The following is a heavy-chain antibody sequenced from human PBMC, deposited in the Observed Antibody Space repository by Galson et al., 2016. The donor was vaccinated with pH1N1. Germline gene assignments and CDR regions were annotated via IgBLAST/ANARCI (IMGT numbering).Heavy chain of an antibody. D-gene: IGHD3-16*01. CDR3: ARIARGTSGFGY. CDR2: INPDSGAT. Sequence: SVKVSCKASGYTFTAHYVHWVRQAPGQGLEWMGWINPDSGATHYAQNFQGRVTLTRDTSITTVHMELSSLRPDDTALYSCARIARGTSGFGYWGQGTLVTVSS. V-gene: IGHV1-2*02. CDR1: GYTFTAHY. J-gene: IGHJ4*02.